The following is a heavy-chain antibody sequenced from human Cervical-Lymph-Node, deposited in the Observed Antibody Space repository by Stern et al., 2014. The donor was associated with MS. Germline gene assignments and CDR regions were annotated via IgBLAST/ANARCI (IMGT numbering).Heavy chain of an antibody. CDR1: GFIVSSNY. D-gene: IGHD2-21*02. V-gene: IGHV3-53*01. Sequence: EMQLVESGGGLIQPGGSLRLSCAASGFIVSSNYMSWVRQAPGKGLEWVSVIYSGGSTYYADSVKGRFTISRDNSKNTLYLQMNSLRAEDTAVYYCARDLVTRDAFDIWGQGTMVTVSS. J-gene: IGHJ3*02. CDR3: ARDLVTRDAFDI. CDR2: IYSGGST.